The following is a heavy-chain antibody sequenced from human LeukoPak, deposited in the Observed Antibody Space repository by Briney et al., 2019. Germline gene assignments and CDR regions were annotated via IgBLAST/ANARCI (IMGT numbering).Heavy chain of an antibody. CDR3: AREFSWSGFFDY. Sequence: MASETLSLTCTVSDGSNSSYYWSWIRQPPGKGLEWIGHIYDSGSTNYNPSLKSRVTISVDTSKNQFSLKLSSVTAADTAVYYCAREFSWSGFFDYRGQGTLVTVSS. CDR1: DGSNSSYY. J-gene: IGHJ4*02. CDR2: IYDSGST. V-gene: IGHV4-59*01. D-gene: IGHD3-3*01.